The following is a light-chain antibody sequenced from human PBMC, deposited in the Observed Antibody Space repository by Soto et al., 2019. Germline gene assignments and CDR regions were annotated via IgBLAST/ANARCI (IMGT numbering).Light chain of an antibody. J-gene: IGKJ2*01. CDR1: QSVSSSY. V-gene: IGKV3-20*01. CDR3: QQYGSTPPT. Sequence: EIVLTQSPGTLSLSPGERATLSCRASQSVSSSYLAWYQQKPGQAPRLPIYGVSNRATGIPDRFSGSGSGTDFSLTISRLQPDDFAVYICQQYGSTPPTFGQGTKLEIK. CDR2: GVS.